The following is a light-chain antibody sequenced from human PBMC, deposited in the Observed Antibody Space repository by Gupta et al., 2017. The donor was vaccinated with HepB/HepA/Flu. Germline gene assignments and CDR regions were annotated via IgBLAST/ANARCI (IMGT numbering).Light chain of an antibody. CDR1: QAISNY. CDR2: AAS. V-gene: IGKV1-27*01. J-gene: IGKJ1*01. CDR3: QKYDSAPWT. Sequence: DIQMNQSPSSLSASVGDRVTVSCRASQAISNYLAWYQQKPGTVPKLLIYAASTLQSGVPSRFSSSASGTDFTLTISSLQPEDVATYYCQKYDSAPWTFGQGTKVEIK.